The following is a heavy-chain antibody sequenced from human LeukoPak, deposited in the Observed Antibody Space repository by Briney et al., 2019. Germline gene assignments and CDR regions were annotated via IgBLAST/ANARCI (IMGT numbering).Heavy chain of an antibody. CDR3: AKDRITIFDAIIRGLLCMDV. V-gene: IGHV3-23*01. CDR1: GFIFSTYT. J-gene: IGHJ6*02. CDR2: ISGSGGST. Sequence: PGGSLRLSCAASGFIFSTYTMIWVRQAPGKGPEWVSVISGSGGSTYYADSVKGRFTVSRDNSKNTLYLEMNSLRAGGTAVYYCAKDRITIFDAIIRGLLCMDVWGQGTTVTVSS. D-gene: IGHD3-9*01.